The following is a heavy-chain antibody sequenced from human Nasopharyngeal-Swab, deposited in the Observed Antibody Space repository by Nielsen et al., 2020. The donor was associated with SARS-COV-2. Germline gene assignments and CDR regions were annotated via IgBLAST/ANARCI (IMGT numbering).Heavy chain of an antibody. CDR1: GFTFSSYW. CDR2: IKQDGSEK. J-gene: IGHJ6*02. V-gene: IGHV3-7*01. Sequence: GESLKISCAASGFTFSSYWMSWVRQAPGKGLEWVANIKQDGSEKYYVDSVKGRFTISRDNAKNSLYLQMNSLRDEDTAVYYCARVGYYDFWSGYYTSYYYGMDVWGQGTTVTVSS. D-gene: IGHD3-3*01. CDR3: ARVGYYDFWSGYYTSYYYGMDV.